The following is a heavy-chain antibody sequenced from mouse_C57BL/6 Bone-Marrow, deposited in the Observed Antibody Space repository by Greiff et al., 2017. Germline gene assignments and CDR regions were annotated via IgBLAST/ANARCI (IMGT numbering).Heavy chain of an antibody. CDR3: TRGVIYDYDGWFAY. J-gene: IGHJ3*01. Sequence: EVKLVESGEGLVKPGGSLKLSCAASGFTFSSYAMSWVRQTPEKRLEWVAYISSGGDYIYYADNVKGRFTISRDNARNTLYLQMRKLKSEDTALYDCTRGVIYDYDGWFAYWGQGTLVTVSA. V-gene: IGHV5-9-1*02. CDR1: GFTFSSYA. CDR2: ISSGGDYI. D-gene: IGHD2-4*01.